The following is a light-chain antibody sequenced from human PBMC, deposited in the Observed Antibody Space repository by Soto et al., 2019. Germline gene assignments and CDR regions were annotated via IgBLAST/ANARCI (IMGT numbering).Light chain of an antibody. CDR2: AAS. J-gene: IGKJ1*01. CDR1: QSISSY. Sequence: DIQMTQSPSSLSASVGDRVIITCRASQSISSYLNWYQQKPGKAPKLLIYAASSLQSGVPSRFSGSGSGTDFTLTISSLQPEDFATYYCQQSYSTPRTFDQGTKVEIK. V-gene: IGKV1-39*01. CDR3: QQSYSTPRT.